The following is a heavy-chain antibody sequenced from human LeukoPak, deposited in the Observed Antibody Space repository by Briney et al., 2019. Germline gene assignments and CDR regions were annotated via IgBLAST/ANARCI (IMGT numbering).Heavy chain of an antibody. CDR3: ARDPSWEILSYFDY. CDR1: GFTFRNYY. J-gene: IGHJ4*02. V-gene: IGHV3-11*04. CDR2: ISASGDTI. D-gene: IGHD1-26*01. Sequence: GGSLRLSCAASGFTFRNYYMTWIRQAPGKGLEWVSYISASGDTIYYGDSVRGRFTISRDNAKNSLYLDMNTLKAADTAVYYCARDPSWEILSYFDYWGQGTLVTVSS.